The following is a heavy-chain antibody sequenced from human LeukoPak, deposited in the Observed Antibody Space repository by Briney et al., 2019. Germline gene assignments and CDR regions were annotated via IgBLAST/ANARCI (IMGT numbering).Heavy chain of an antibody. CDR2: IRYDGSNK. D-gene: IGHD3-9*01. CDR1: GFTFSNYG. J-gene: IGHJ4*02. CDR3: ANGLSYDILTGYWVPPTDLDY. V-gene: IGHV3-30*02. Sequence: AGGSLRLSCAASGFTFSNYGMHWVRQAPGKGLEWVAFIRYDGSNKYYADSVKGRFTISRDNSKNTLYLQMNSLRAEDTAVYYCANGLSYDILTGYWVPPTDLDYWGQGTLVTVSS.